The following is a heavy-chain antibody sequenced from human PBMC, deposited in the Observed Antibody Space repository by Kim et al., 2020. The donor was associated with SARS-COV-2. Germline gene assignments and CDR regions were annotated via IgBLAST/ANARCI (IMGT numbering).Heavy chain of an antibody. CDR3: ASGTLRGRMDV. CDR2: I. V-gene: IGHV3-48*03. D-gene: IGHD1-26*01. J-gene: IGHJ6*02. Sequence: IYYAGSVKGRFTITRDNAKNSLYLQMNSLRAEDTAVYYCASGTLRGRMDVWGQGTTVTVSS.